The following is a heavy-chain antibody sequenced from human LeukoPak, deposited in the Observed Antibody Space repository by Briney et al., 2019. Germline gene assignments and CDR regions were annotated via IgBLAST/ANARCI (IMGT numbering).Heavy chain of an antibody. Sequence: GGSLRLSCAASGFTVSSNYMSWVRQAPGKGLEWVSYISSSGSTIYYADSVKGRFTISRDNAKNSLYLQMNSLRAEDTAVYYCARETAQADFYYYMDVWGKGTTVTISS. D-gene: IGHD2-21*02. CDR3: ARETAQADFYYYMDV. V-gene: IGHV3-11*01. CDR1: GFTVSSNY. CDR2: ISSSGSTI. J-gene: IGHJ6*03.